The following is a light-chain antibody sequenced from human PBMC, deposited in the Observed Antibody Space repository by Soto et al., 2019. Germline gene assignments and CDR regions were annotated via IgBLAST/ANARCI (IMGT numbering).Light chain of an antibody. Sequence: EIVLTQSPATLSLSPGERATLPCRASQSVSSYLAWYQQKPGQAPRLLIYDASNRATGIPDRFSGSGSGTDFTLTISRLEPEDFAVYYCQQRGSSAVTFGLGTKVDI. V-gene: IGKV3-11*01. CDR2: DAS. J-gene: IGKJ1*01. CDR1: QSVSSY. CDR3: QQRGSSAVT.